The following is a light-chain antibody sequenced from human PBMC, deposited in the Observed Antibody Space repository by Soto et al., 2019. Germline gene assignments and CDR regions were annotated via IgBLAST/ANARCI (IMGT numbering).Light chain of an antibody. Sequence: EIVLTQSPGTLSLSPGERATLSCRASQSVSSSYLAWYQQKPGQAPRLLIYVASSKTTGLPDRFSGSGSGTDFTLPSSRLEPEDFAVYYCQQYGSSPWTFGQGTKLEIK. CDR3: QQYGSSPWT. V-gene: IGKV3-20*01. J-gene: IGKJ2*02. CDR1: QSVSSSY. CDR2: VAS.